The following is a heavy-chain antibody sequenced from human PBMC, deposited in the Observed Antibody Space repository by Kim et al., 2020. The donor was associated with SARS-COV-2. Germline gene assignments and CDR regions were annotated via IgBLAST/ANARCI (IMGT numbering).Heavy chain of an antibody. Sequence: SVKVSCKASRDTFNSYGINWVRQAPGQGLEWMGGIIPIFGTANYAQKFQGRVTMTADELTSTGYMDLSSLRSEDTAVYYCARAGTAPTGGLAYGMDVWGQGTTVTVSS. CDR1: RDTFNSYG. J-gene: IGHJ6*02. CDR3: ARAGTAPTGGLAYGMDV. V-gene: IGHV1-69*13. D-gene: IGHD3-16*01. CDR2: IIPIFGTA.